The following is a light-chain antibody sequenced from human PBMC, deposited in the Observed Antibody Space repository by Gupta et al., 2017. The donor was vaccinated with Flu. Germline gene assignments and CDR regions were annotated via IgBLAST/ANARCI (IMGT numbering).Light chain of an antibody. Sequence: EIVLTQSPATLSLSPGERATLSCRASQSVSSYLAWYQQKPGQAPRLLIYDASNRATGSPARCSGSGDGTDFNLTISSREPEDFAVYYCQQRSNWHPQITFGGGTKVEIK. CDR1: QSVSSY. CDR3: QQRSNWHPQIT. V-gene: IGKV3-11*01. CDR2: DAS. J-gene: IGKJ4*01.